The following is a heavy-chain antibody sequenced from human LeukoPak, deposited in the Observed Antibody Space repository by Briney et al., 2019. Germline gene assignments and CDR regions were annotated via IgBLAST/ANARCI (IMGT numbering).Heavy chain of an antibody. CDR3: ARVRYYYGSGSCHLWPYGMDV. CDR2: INHSGST. CDR1: GGSFSGYY. Sequence: SETLSLTCAVYGGSFSGYYWSWIRQPPGKGLEWIGEINHSGSTNYNPSLKSRVTISVDTSKNQFSLKLSSVTAADTAVYYCARVRYYYGSGSCHLWPYGMDVWGQGTTVTVSS. D-gene: IGHD3-10*01. V-gene: IGHV4-34*01. J-gene: IGHJ6*02.